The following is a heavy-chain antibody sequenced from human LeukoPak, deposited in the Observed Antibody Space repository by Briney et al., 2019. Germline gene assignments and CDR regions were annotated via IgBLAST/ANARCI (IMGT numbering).Heavy chain of an antibody. D-gene: IGHD2-8*01. J-gene: IGHJ3*02. CDR2: ISAYNGNT. V-gene: IGHV1-18*01. CDR3: ASTYCTNGVCYKDDAFDI. CDR1: GYTFTSYG. Sequence: ASVKVSCRASGYTFTSYGISWVRQAPGQGLEWMGWISAYNGNTNYAQKLQGRVTVTTDTSTSTAYMELRSLRSDDTAVYYCASTYCTNGVCYKDDAFDIWGQGTMVTVSS.